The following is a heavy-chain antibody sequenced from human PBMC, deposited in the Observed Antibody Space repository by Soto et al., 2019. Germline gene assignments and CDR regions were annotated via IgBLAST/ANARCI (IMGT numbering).Heavy chain of an antibody. CDR3: ATDWGGPRY. J-gene: IGHJ4*02. CDR1: GFTFSYND. D-gene: IGHD3-16*01. Sequence: EVQLVESGGGLVKPGGSLRLSCAASGFTFSYNDMNWVRQAPGRGLEWFSSISTTSTYIYYADSVRGRFTISRDNALNSLYLQMNSLRAEDTAVYYCATDWGGPRYWGQGTLVTVSA. V-gene: IGHV3-21*02. CDR2: ISTTSTYI.